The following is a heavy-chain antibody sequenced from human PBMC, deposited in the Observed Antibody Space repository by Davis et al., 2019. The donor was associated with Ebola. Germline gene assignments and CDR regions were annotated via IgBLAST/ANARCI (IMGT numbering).Heavy chain of an antibody. CDR3: TTDPELLWFRDERD. Sequence: ASVKVSCKASGYTFTSYDINWVRQATGQGLEWMGWMNPNSGNTGYAQKFQGRVTMTRNTSISTAYMELSSLRSEDTAVYYCTTDPELLWFRDERDWGQGTLVTVSS. J-gene: IGHJ4*02. CDR1: GYTFTSYD. V-gene: IGHV1-8*01. CDR2: MNPNSGNT. D-gene: IGHD3-10*01.